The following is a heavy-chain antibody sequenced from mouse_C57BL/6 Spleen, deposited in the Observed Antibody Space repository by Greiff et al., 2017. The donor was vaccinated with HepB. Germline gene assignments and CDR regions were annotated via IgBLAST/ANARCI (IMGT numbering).Heavy chain of an antibody. CDR1: GYSITSGYY. CDR2: ISYDGSN. J-gene: IGHJ2*01. Sequence: EVQLKESGPGLVKPSQSLSLTCSVTGYSITSGYYWNWIRQFPGNKLEWMGYISYDGSNNYNPSLKNRISITRDTSKNQFFLKLNSVTTEDTATYYCAREGGYFDYWGQGTTLTVSS. V-gene: IGHV3-6*01. CDR3: AREGGYFDY.